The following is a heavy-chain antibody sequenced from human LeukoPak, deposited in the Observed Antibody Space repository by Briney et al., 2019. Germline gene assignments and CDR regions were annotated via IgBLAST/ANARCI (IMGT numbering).Heavy chain of an antibody. D-gene: IGHD1-26*01. CDR3: ARGYSGSYTSYFDY. V-gene: IGHV1-69*13. CDR2: IIPIFGTA. J-gene: IGHJ4*02. CDR1: GGTFSSYA. Sequence: GASVKVSCKASGGTFSSYAISWVRQAPGQGLEWMGGIIPIFGTANYAQKFQGRVTITADESTSTAYMELSSLRSEDTAVYYCARGYSGSYTSYFDYWGQGTLVTVSS.